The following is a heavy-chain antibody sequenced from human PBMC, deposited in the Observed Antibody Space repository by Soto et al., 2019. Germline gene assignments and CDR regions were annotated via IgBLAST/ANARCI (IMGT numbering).Heavy chain of an antibody. CDR2: ITNSGRST. J-gene: IGHJ4*02. Sequence: EVQLLESGGGLVQPGGSLRLSCAASGFTFSNYAMTWVRQAPGKGLEWVSTITNSGRSTYYADSVKGRFTISRDNSNNTLYLQMNRLRAEDTAVYFSAKRPASLICFDYWGQGALVTVSS. CDR1: GFTFSNYA. D-gene: IGHD3-10*01. CDR3: AKRPASLICFDY. V-gene: IGHV3-23*01.